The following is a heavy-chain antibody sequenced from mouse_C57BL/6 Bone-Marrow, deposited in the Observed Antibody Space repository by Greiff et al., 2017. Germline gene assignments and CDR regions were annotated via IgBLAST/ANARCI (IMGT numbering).Heavy chain of an antibody. V-gene: IGHV5-6*02. CDR3: ARRGHYYGSRNWYFDV. J-gene: IGHJ1*03. CDR2: ISSGGRYT. CDR1: GFTFSSYG. Sequence: EVKLVESGGDLVKPGGSLKLSCAASGFTFSSYGMSWVRQTPDKRLEWVATISSGGRYTYYPDSVKGRFTISRDNAKNTLYLQMSSLKSEDTAMYYCARRGHYYGSRNWYFDVWGTGTTVTVSS. D-gene: IGHD1-1*01.